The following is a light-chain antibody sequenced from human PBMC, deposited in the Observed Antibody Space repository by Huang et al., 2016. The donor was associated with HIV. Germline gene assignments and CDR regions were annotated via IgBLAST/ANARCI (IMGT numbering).Light chain of an antibody. CDR1: HSVSSNF. V-gene: IGKV3-20*01. J-gene: IGKJ3*01. CDR3: QQYGGSPLFT. CDR2: SAS. Sequence: EIVLTQSPDTLSLSPGERATLSCRASHSVSSNFLAWYQQKTGQYPRLLIYSASRRATCIPDRFSGSGSGTDFTLTITRLEPEDFGVYYCQQYGGSPLFTFGPGTKVDIK.